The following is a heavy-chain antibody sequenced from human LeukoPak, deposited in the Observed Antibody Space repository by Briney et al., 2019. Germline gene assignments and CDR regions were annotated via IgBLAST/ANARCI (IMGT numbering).Heavy chain of an antibody. CDR3: ARGGHMAAGDSYHTDV. V-gene: IGHV1-2*04. CDR1: GYTFTSYS. D-gene: IGHD2-21*02. CDR2: INPNSGGT. Sequence: ASVKVSCKASGYTFTSYSMHWVRQAPGQGLEWMRWINPNSGGTNYGQKFQGWVTMTRDTSISTAYMELSRLRSDDTAVYYCARGGHMAAGDSYHTDVWGQGTTVTVSS. J-gene: IGHJ6*02.